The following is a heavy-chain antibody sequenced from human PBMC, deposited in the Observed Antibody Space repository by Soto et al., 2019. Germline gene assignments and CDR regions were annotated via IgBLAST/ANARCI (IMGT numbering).Heavy chain of an antibody. D-gene: IGHD1-26*01. V-gene: IGHV3-7*04. CDR3: ARLVSAAANDY. Sequence: PGRSLRLSCAASGFTFSSYWMSWVRQAPGKGLEWVANIKQDETEKYYVDSVKGRFTISRDNAKNSLYLQMNSLRAEDTAVYYCARLVSAAANDYWGQGTLVTVSS. CDR1: GFTFSSYW. CDR2: IKQDETEK. J-gene: IGHJ4*02.